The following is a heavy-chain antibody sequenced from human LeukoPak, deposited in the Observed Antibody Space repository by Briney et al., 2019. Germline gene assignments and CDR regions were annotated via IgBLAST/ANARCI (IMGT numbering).Heavy chain of an antibody. J-gene: IGHJ4*02. CDR1: GFTFNSYG. CDR2: IWYDGSKK. CDR3: VRDFGSGYYLDY. V-gene: IGHV3-33*07. Sequence: GKSLRLSCAASGFTFNSYGMYWVRQAPGKGLEWVALIWYDGSKKYYADSVKGRFTISRDNSKNTLYLQMSSLRAEDTAVLYCVRDFGSGYYLDYWGQGTLVTVSS. D-gene: IGHD3-10*01.